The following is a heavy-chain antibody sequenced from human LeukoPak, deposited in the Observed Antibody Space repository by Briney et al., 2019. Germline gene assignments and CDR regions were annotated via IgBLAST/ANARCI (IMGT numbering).Heavy chain of an antibody. J-gene: IGHJ4*02. CDR2: ISSSGSTI. CDR3: ARDSRWYYFDY. V-gene: IGHV3-48*03. Sequence: PGGSLRLSCAASGFTFSSYEMNWVRQAPGKGLEWVSYISSSGSTIYYADSVKGRFTISRDNAKNSLYLQMNSLRAEDTAVYYCARDSRWYYFDYWGQGTLVTVSP. D-gene: IGHD6-13*01. CDR1: GFTFSSYE.